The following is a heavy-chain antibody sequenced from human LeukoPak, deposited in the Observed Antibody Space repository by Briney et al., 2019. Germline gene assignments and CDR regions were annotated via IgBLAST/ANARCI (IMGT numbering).Heavy chain of an antibody. CDR2: INPNSGGT. D-gene: IGHD1-14*01. Sequence: ASVKVSCKASGYTFTSYDINWVRQATGQGLEWMGWINPNSGGTNYAQKFRGRVTMTRDTSISTAYMELNRLRSDDTAVYYCTRGRSGGVDYWGQGTLVTVSS. J-gene: IGHJ4*02. CDR3: TRGRSGGVDY. V-gene: IGHV1-2*02. CDR1: GYTFTSYD.